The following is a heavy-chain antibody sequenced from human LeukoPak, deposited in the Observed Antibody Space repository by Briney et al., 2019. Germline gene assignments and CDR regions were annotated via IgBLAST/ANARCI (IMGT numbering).Heavy chain of an antibody. CDR3: ARLEDDCSGGSCYWERARFDP. Sequence: ASVKVSCKASGYIFTGYYMHWVRQAPGQGLEWMGWINPNSGGTNYAQKFQGRVTMTRDTSISTAYMELSRLRSDDTAVYYCARLEDDCSGGSCYWERARFDPWGQGTLVTVSS. D-gene: IGHD2-15*01. CDR2: INPNSGGT. V-gene: IGHV1-2*02. CDR1: GYIFTGYY. J-gene: IGHJ5*02.